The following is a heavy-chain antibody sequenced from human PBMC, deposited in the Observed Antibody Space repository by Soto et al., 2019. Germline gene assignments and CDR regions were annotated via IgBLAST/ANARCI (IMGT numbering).Heavy chain of an antibody. CDR1: GFAVSSNY. V-gene: IGHV3-66*01. Sequence: EVQLVESGGDLVQPGGSLRLSCAASGFAVSSNYMTWFRQAPGKGLEWVSVIHSGGDTQYADSVRGRFTISRDNPKNTLYLHMNSLRAEDTAVNYCARSRNGTTYGGMDVWGQGTTVTVSS. CDR2: IHSGGDT. CDR3: ARSRNGTTYGGMDV. J-gene: IGHJ6*02. D-gene: IGHD1-7*01.